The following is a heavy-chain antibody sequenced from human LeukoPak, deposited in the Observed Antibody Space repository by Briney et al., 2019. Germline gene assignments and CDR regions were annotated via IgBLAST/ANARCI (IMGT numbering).Heavy chain of an antibody. J-gene: IGHJ4*02. CDR3: AMYGSGSYYNYDY. Sequence: PGGSLRLSCAASGFTFSSYAMHWVRQAPGKGLEWVAVISYDGSNKYYADSVKGRFTISRDNAKNTLYLQMNSLRAEDTAVYYCAMYGSGSYYNYDYWGQGTLVTVSS. CDR1: GFTFSSYA. V-gene: IGHV3-30*04. D-gene: IGHD3-10*01. CDR2: ISYDGSNK.